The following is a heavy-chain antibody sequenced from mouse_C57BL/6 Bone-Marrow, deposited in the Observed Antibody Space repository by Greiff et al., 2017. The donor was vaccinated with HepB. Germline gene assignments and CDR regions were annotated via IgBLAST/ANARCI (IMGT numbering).Heavy chain of an antibody. CDR3: TTPYGNYVGDYFDY. V-gene: IGHV14-4*01. CDR2: IDPENGDT. CDR1: GFNIKDDY. J-gene: IGHJ2*01. D-gene: IGHD2-1*01. Sequence: EVKLMESGAELVRPGASVKLSCTASGFNIKDDYMHWVKQRPEQGLEWIGWIDPENGDTEYASKFQGKATITADTSSNTAYLQLSSLTSEDTAVYYCTTPYGNYVGDYFDYWGQGTTLTVSS.